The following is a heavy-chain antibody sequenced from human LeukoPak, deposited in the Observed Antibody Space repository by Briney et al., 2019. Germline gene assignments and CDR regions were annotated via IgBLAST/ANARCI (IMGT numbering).Heavy chain of an antibody. Sequence: SETLSLICTVSGGSISSGRYCWSWIRQPAGKGLEWIGRIYTSGNTNYNPSLKSRVTISVDTSKNQFSLKLSSVTAADTAVYYCARETLAGRPSLSEYYFDYWGQGTLVTVSS. V-gene: IGHV4-61*02. CDR2: IYTSGNT. J-gene: IGHJ4*02. CDR3: ARETLAGRPSLSEYYFDY. CDR1: GGSISSGRYC. D-gene: IGHD6-6*01.